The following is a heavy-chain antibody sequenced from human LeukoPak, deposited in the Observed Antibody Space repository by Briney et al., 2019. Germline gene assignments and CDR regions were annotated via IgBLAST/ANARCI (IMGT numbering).Heavy chain of an antibody. CDR2: ISGSGGTT. V-gene: IGHV3-23*01. CDR1: GFIFNSYA. CDR3: ARDGGGSCYSCDWFDP. D-gene: IGHD2-15*01. J-gene: IGHJ5*02. Sequence: GRSLRLSCEASGFIFNSYAMTWVRQAPGKGLEWVSVISGSGGTTCYADSVKGRFTISRDNAKNSLYLQMNSLRAEDTAVYYCARDGGGSCYSCDWFDPWGQGTLVTVSS.